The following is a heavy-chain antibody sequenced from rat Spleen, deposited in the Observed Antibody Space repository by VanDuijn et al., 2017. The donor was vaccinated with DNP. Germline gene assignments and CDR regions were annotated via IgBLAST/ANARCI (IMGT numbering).Heavy chain of an antibody. D-gene: IGHD4-3*01. CDR3: VRWYNSGFYFDY. CDR1: GFPFSDYY. V-gene: IGHV5-22*01. CDR2: ISYDGAS. J-gene: IGHJ2*01. Sequence: EVQLVESGGGLVQPGRSLKLSCAASGFPFSDYYLAWVRQAPTKGLEWVAYISYDGASYYRDSVKGRFTISRANEKSTLYLQMNSLRSEDMATYYCVRWYNSGFYFDYWGQGVMVTVSS.